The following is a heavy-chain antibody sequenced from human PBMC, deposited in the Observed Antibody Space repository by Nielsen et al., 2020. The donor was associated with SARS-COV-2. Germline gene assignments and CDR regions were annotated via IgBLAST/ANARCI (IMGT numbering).Heavy chain of an antibody. Sequence: GESLKISCATSGFIFNNYWVSWVRQAPGKGLEWVANIDADGSNKYYVDSVKSRFTISRNNAENSAYLQMNSLRAEDTGLYYCATDGQAFEYWGRGTLVSVSS. V-gene: IGHV3-7*03. J-gene: IGHJ4*02. CDR1: GFIFNNYW. D-gene: IGHD4-17*01. CDR3: ATDGQAFEY. CDR2: IDADGSNK.